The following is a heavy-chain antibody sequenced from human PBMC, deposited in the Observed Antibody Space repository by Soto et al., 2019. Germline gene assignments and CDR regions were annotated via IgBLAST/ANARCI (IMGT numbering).Heavy chain of an antibody. CDR2: INHSGST. CDR3: ARTYSSSWSPFDY. V-gene: IGHV4-34*01. CDR1: GGSFSGYY. J-gene: IGHJ4*02. Sequence: QVQLQQWGAGPLKPSETLSLTCAVYGGSFSGYYWSWIRQPPGKGLEWIGEINHSGSTNYNPSLKSRVTISVDTSKNQFSLKLSSVTAADTAVYYCARTYSSSWSPFDYWGQGTLVTVSS. D-gene: IGHD6-13*01.